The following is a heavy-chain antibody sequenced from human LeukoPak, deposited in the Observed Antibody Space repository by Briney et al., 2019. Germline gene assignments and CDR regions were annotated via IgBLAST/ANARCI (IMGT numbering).Heavy chain of an antibody. V-gene: IGHV4-31*03. J-gene: IGHJ5*02. CDR2: IYYSGST. CDR1: GGSISSGGYC. Sequence: PSETLSLTCTVSGGSISSGGYCWSWIRQHPGKGLEWIGYIYYSGSTYYNPSLKSRVTISADTSRTQFSLKLSSVTAADTAVYYCARVKLSYDSSGYHGGWFDPWGQGTLVTVSS. D-gene: IGHD3-22*01. CDR3: ARVKLSYDSSGYHGGWFDP.